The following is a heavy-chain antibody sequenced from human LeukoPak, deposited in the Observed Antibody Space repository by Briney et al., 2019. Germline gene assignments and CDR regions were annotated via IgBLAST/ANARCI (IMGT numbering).Heavy chain of an antibody. CDR1: GFTFGDNA. V-gene: IGHV3-49*04. Sequence: GRSLRLSCTASGFTFGDNAMTWVRQAPGRGLEWVGFIRSKTYGETTEYAASVKGRFTSSRDDSKSIAYLQMNSLKSEDTAVYYCTRGIAKTGMNCWGQGTPVTVSA. J-gene: IGHJ4*02. D-gene: IGHD6-19*01. CDR3: TRGIAKTGMNC. CDR2: IRSKTYGETT.